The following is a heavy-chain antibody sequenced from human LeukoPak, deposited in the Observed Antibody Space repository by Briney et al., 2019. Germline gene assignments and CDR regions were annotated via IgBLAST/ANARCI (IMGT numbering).Heavy chain of an antibody. CDR1: GYSISSGYY. Sequence: SETLSLTCTVSGYSISSGYYWGWIRQPPGKGLEWIGSIYHSGSTYYNPSLKSRVTISVDTSKNQFSLKLSSVTAADTAVYYCARLGPQPSSWAFDIWGQGTMVTVSS. J-gene: IGHJ3*02. CDR3: ARLGPQPSSWAFDI. CDR2: IYHSGST. V-gene: IGHV4-38-2*02. D-gene: IGHD6-6*01.